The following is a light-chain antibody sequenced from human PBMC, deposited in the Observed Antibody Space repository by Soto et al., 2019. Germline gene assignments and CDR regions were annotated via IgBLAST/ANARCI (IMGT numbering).Light chain of an antibody. CDR2: GAF. CDR1: QSVRGN. Sequence: EIVMTQSPATLSVSPGERATLSCRASQSVRGNLAWYQQKPGQSPRLLIYGAFSRATGIPARFSGSGSGTEITLTISSLQSEDFAVYYCQQYNNWPFITFGQGTRLEIK. V-gene: IGKV3-15*01. J-gene: IGKJ5*01. CDR3: QQYNNWPFIT.